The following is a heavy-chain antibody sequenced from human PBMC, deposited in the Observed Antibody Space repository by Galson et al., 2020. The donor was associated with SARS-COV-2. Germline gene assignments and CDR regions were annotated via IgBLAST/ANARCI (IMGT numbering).Heavy chain of an antibody. D-gene: IGHD3-3*01. Sequence: ASVKVSCKVSGYTLTELSMHWVRQAPGKGLEWMGGFDPEDGETIYAQKFQGRVTMTEDTSTDTAYMELSSLRSEDTAVYYCATEFAIIGVAIDSAHHFDYWGQGTLVTVSS. CDR1: GYTLTELS. J-gene: IGHJ4*02. CDR2: FDPEDGET. CDR3: ATEFAIIGVAIDSAHHFDY. V-gene: IGHV1-24*01.